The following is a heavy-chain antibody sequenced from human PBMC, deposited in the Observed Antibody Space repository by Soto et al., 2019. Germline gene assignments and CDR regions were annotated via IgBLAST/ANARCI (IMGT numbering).Heavy chain of an antibody. D-gene: IGHD6-19*01. CDR2: IWYDGSDK. J-gene: IGHJ4*02. CDR1: GFTFSSYG. CDR3: ARDRYSSGWYDLDY. V-gene: IGHV3-33*01. Sequence: QVQLVESGGGVVQPGRSLRLSCAASGFTFSSYGMHWVRQAPGKGLEWVAVIWYDGSDKYYADSVKGRFTISRDNSKNTLHLQMNSLRAEDTAVYYCARDRYSSGWYDLDYWGQGTLVTVSS.